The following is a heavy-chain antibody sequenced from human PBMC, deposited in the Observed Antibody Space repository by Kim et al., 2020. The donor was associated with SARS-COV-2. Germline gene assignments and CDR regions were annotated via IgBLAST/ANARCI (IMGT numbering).Heavy chain of an antibody. CDR3: TTDRHSPLPLFPYYYYYGMDV. V-gene: IGHV3-15*01. D-gene: IGHD2-21*01. J-gene: IGHJ6*02. Sequence: RFTISRDDSKNTLYLQMNSLKTEDTAVYYCTTDRHSPLPLFPYYYYYGMDVWGQGTTVTVSS.